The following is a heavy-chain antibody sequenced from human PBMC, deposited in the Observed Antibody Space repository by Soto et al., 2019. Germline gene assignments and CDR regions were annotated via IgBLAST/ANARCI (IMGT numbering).Heavy chain of an antibody. V-gene: IGHV1-3*01. Sequence: QVQLVQSGAEVKKPGASVKVSCKASGYTFTSYAMHWVRQAPGQSLEWMGWINAGNGNTKYSQKSQGRVTITRDTSASTDYMELSSLRSEETAVYYCATSSAQYCSGGSCCPVGGAFDIWGQGTMVTVSS. J-gene: IGHJ3*02. D-gene: IGHD2-15*01. CDR1: GYTFTSYA. CDR2: INAGNGNT. CDR3: ATSSAQYCSGGSCCPVGGAFDI.